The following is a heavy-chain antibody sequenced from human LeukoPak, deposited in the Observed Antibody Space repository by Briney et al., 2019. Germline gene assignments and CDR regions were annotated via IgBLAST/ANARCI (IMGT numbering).Heavy chain of an antibody. J-gene: IGHJ6*03. CDR2: TNAYTDNT. CDR3: ATGTSILGTSYYHYSMDV. D-gene: IGHD2-15*01. Sequence: ASVKVSCKASGYTFSTHGVNWVRQAPGQGLEWMGWTNAYTDNTNYPQKLQDRVTMTTDTSTSTAYLELRDLRPDDSAVYYCATGTSILGTSYYHYSMDVWGKGTTVTVSS. V-gene: IGHV1-18*01. CDR1: GYTFSTHG.